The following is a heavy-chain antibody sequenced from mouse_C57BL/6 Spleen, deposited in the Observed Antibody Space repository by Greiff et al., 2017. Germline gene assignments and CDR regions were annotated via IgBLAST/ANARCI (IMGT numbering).Heavy chain of an antibody. D-gene: IGHD1-1*01. CDR1: GYTFTDYY. CDR3: AKYYDGSSLDY. Sequence: EVQLQQSGPELVKPGASVKISCKASGYTFTDYYMNWVKQSHGKSLEWIGDINPNNGGTSYNQKFKGKATLTVDKSSSTAYMELRSLTSEDSAVYYCAKYYDGSSLDYWSQGTTLTVSS. CDR2: INPNNGGT. J-gene: IGHJ2*01. V-gene: IGHV1-26*01.